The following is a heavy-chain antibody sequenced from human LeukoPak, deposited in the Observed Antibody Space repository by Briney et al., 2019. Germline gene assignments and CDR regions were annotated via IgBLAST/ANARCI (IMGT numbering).Heavy chain of an antibody. V-gene: IGHV3-30*02. D-gene: IGHD1-14*01. CDR2: IRYDGNNK. Sequence: GGPLRLSCTASGFTFSSTGMHWVRQAPGKGLEWVSYIRYDGNNKYYGDSVKGRLTVSRDNSKNTLYLQMNSLRVEDTAVYYCARTYNPDYWGQGTLVTVSS. J-gene: IGHJ4*02. CDR3: ARTYNPDY. CDR1: GFTFSSTG.